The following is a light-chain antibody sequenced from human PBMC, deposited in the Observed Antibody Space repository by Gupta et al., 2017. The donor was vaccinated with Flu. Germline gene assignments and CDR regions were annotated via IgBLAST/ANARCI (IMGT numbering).Light chain of an antibody. Sequence: DIQMTPSPSTLSASVGDRVTITCRASQSISSWLAWYQQKPGKAPKLLIYKASRLESGVPSRFSGSGYGTEFTLTISSRQPEDFANYYCQHENSSPYTFGQGTKLEIK. J-gene: IGKJ2*01. V-gene: IGKV1-5*03. CDR3: QHENSSPYT. CDR1: QSISSW. CDR2: KAS.